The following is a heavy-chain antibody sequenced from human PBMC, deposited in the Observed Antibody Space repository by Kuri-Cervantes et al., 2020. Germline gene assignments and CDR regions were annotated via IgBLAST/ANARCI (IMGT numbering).Heavy chain of an antibody. Sequence: GGSLRLSCAASGLTFSAYTMSWVRQGPGKGLEWVSSISSGSTTVNYADSVKGRFTISRDNAKNSLYLQMNSLRAEDTAVYYCARDGGYCTNGVCYNWFDPWGQGTLVTVSS. D-gene: IGHD2-8*01. CDR2: ISSGSTTV. CDR3: ARDGGYCTNGVCYNWFDP. V-gene: IGHV3-48*01. J-gene: IGHJ5*02. CDR1: GLTFSAYT.